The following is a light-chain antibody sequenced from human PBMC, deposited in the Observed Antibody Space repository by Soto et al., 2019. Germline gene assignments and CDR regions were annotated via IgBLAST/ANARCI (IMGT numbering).Light chain of an antibody. CDR2: QTS. Sequence: VPLSCRASQYINTRLAWYQHRPGQAPRLLIYQTSIRAAGIPARFSASGTGTDFTLTISDVQPEDFAVYYCHQRQSWPRTFGQGTKVDIK. V-gene: IGKV3-11*01. CDR1: QYINTR. CDR3: HQRQSWPRT. J-gene: IGKJ1*01.